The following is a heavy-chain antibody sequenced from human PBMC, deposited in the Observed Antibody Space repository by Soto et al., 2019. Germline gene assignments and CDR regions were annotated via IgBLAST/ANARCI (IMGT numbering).Heavy chain of an antibody. V-gene: IGHV4-4*02. J-gene: IGHJ6*02. CDR2: IFHNGNT. Sequence: QVQLQESGPGLVKPSGTLSLTCAVSGGSISSSNWWSWVRQPPGKGLEWIGEIFHNGNTYSNPSLTGRVTMTVSKSKNQSSLNLNSVAAADTAVYYCASRTYAVDVGGQGTTVTVSS. CDR1: GGSISSSNW. CDR3: ASRTYAVDV.